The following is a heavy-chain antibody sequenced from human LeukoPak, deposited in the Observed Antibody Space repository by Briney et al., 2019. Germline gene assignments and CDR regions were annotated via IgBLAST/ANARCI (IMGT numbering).Heavy chain of an antibody. J-gene: IGHJ6*02. V-gene: IGHV4-34*01. D-gene: IGHD6-19*01. CDR1: GGSFSGYY. CDR2: INHSGST. CDR3: ARGTDSSGWYDYYHYGMDV. Sequence: SETLSLTCAVYGGSFSGYYCSWIRQPPGKGLEWIGEINHSGSTNYNPSLKSRVTISVDTSKNQFSLKLSSVIAADTAVYYCARGTDSSGWYDYYHYGMDVWGQGTTVTVSS.